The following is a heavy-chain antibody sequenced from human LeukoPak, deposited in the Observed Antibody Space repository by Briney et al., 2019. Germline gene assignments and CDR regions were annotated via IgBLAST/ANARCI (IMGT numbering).Heavy chain of an antibody. CDR1: GYTLTELS. Sequence: ASVKVSCKVSGYTLTELSIHWVRQAPGKGLEWMGGFDPEDAERIHAQRLQGRVTMTEDPSTDTAYMELSGLRSEDTAVYSCATDKRQYNILTAYFKAEYFQYWGQGTLVTVSA. CDR3: ATDKRQYNILTAYFKAEYFQY. J-gene: IGHJ1*01. CDR2: FDPEDAER. D-gene: IGHD3-9*01. V-gene: IGHV1-24*01.